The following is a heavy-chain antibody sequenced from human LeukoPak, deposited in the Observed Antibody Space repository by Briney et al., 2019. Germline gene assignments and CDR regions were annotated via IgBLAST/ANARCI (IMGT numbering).Heavy chain of an antibody. CDR3: ARAQLPHDYGDYTRWFDP. Sequence: GSLRLSCAASGFTFSSYAMHWVRQAPGKGLEWVAVISYDGSNKYYADSVKGRFTISRDNSKNTLYLQMNSLRAEDTAVYYCARAQLPHDYGDYTRWFDPWGQGTLVTVSS. J-gene: IGHJ5*02. V-gene: IGHV3-30-3*01. CDR2: ISYDGSNK. D-gene: IGHD4-17*01. CDR1: GFTFSSYA.